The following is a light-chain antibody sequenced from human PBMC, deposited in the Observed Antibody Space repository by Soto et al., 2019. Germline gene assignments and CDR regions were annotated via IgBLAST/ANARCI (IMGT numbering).Light chain of an antibody. J-gene: IGLJ1*01. V-gene: IGLV2-14*01. Sequence: QSALTQPASVSGSPGQSITISCTGTSSDVGGYNYVSWYQQHPGKAPKLMIYEVSNRPSGVSNRFSGSKSGNTASLTISGPQAEDEADYYCSSYTSSSTPYVFGTGTKV. CDR1: SSDVGGYNY. CDR2: EVS. CDR3: SSYTSSSTPYV.